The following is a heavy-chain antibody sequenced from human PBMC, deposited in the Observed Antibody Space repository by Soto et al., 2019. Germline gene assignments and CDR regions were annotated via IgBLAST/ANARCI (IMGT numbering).Heavy chain of an antibody. CDR3: ARDSIAAAGTSVEVPYYYYGMDV. Sequence: QVQLQESGPGLVKPSETLSLTCTVSGGSISSYYWSWIRQPPGKGLEWIGYIYYSGSTNYNPSLTSRVTISVDTSKNQFSLKTSSVTAADTAVYYCARDSIAAAGTSVEVPYYYYGMDVWGQGTTVTVSS. CDR1: GGSISSYY. V-gene: IGHV4-59*01. CDR2: IYYSGST. J-gene: IGHJ6*02. D-gene: IGHD6-13*01.